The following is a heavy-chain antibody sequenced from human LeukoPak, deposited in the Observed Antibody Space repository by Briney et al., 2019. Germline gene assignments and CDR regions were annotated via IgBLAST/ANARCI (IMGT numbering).Heavy chain of an antibody. Sequence: GGSLRLSCAASGFTFSKHAMTWVRQAPGKGLEWVSTISGSGGIPYYADPAKGRFTISRDNSKSTLDLQMNSLRAEDTAVYYCAKDSSGSLDWGQGTLVTVSS. J-gene: IGHJ4*02. D-gene: IGHD3-22*01. CDR2: ISGSGGIP. CDR1: GFTFSKHA. V-gene: IGHV3-23*01. CDR3: AKDSSGSLD.